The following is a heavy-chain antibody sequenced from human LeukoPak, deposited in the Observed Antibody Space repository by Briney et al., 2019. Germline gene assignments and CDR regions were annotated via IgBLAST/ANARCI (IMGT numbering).Heavy chain of an antibody. V-gene: IGHV4-39*01. Sequence: SETLSLTCTVSGGSVRGDGYFWAWIRQPPGKGLEWIGSVFYTGGTYYNPSLKSRVTISVDTSRHQFSLHVNYVTAADSAVYFCARRIVLVAAGNDVLDSWGQGTLVTVSS. J-gene: IGHJ4*02. CDR2: VFYTGGT. D-gene: IGHD2-15*01. CDR1: GGSVRGDGYF. CDR3: ARRIVLVAAGNDVLDS.